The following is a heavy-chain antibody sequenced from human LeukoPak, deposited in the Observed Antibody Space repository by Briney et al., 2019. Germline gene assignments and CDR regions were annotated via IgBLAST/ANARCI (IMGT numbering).Heavy chain of an antibody. V-gene: IGHV4-61*02. Sequence: SETLSLTCTVSGDSISSGDYYWSWIRQPAGKGLEWIGRISSSGSTNYNPSLKSRVTISVDTSKNQFSLKLSSVTAADTAVYYCARVGAVAALGVDYMDVWGKGTTVTVSS. D-gene: IGHD6-19*01. CDR1: GDSISSGDYY. J-gene: IGHJ6*03. CDR3: ARVGAVAALGVDYMDV. CDR2: ISSSGST.